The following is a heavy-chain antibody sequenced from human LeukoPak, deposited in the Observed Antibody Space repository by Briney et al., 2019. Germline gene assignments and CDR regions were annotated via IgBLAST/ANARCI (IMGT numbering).Heavy chain of an antibody. J-gene: IGHJ3*02. CDR3: ARDYTTRLPYCSSTSCYQNAFDI. D-gene: IGHD2-2*01. Sequence: GGSLRLSCAASGNYWMHWVRQAPGKGLVWVSHINSDGSWTSYADSVKGRFTISKDNAKNTVYLQMNNLRAEDTAVYYCARDYTTRLPYCSSTSCYQNAFDIWGQGTMVTVSS. V-gene: IGHV3-74*01. CDR1: GNYW. CDR2: INSDGSWT.